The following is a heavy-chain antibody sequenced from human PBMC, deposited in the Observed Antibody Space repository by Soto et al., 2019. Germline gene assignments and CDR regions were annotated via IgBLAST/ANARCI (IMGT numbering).Heavy chain of an antibody. CDR3: ARVEGYCRGGSCSTGGLFDP. J-gene: IGHJ5*02. Sequence: QVQLVQSGAEVKKPGASVKVSCKASGYTFTSYGISWVRPAPGQGLEWMGWISAYNGNTNYAQKLQCRVTMTTDTAKSSACMELRSLRSDDTAVYYCARVEGYCRGGSCSTGGLFDPWGQGTLVTVSS. V-gene: IGHV1-18*01. D-gene: IGHD2-15*01. CDR1: GYTFTSYG. CDR2: ISAYNGNT.